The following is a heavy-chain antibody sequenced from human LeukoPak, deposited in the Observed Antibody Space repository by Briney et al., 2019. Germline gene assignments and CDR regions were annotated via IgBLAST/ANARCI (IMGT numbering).Heavy chain of an antibody. Sequence: GGSLRLSCAASGFTFSSYWMSWVRQAPGKGLEWVANIKQDGSEKYYVDSVKGRFTISRDNAKNSLYLQMNSLRAEDTAVYYCARDNYYYDSSGYNFPLDYWGQGTLVTVSS. D-gene: IGHD3-22*01. CDR3: ARDNYYYDSSGYNFPLDY. J-gene: IGHJ4*02. CDR1: GFTFSSYW. V-gene: IGHV3-7*01. CDR2: IKQDGSEK.